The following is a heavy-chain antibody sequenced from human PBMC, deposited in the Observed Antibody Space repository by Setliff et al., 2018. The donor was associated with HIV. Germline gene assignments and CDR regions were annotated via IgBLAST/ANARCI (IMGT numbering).Heavy chain of an antibody. CDR3: AKLDYYDFSGSWARKAAIDF. J-gene: IGHJ3*01. CDR2: IQSGGIT. V-gene: IGHV3-23*01. CDR1: GFTFFSSA. Sequence: PGGSLRLSCAASGFTFFSSALTWVRQAPGKGLEWVSLIQSGGITYYAVSVKGRFTISRDNSNNTLSLQMSSLRAEDTAQYYCAKLDYYDFSGSWARKAAIDFWGQGTMVTVSS. D-gene: IGHD3-22*01.